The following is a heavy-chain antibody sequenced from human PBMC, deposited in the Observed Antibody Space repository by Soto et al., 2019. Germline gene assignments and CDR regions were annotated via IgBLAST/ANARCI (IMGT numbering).Heavy chain of an antibody. CDR2: IYYSGST. Sequence: SETLSLTCTVSGGSISSYYWSWIRQPPGKGLEWIGYIYYSGSTNYNPSLKSRVTISVDTSKNQFSLKLSSVTAADTAVYYCARDLRAGVRGLGYYYGMDVWGQGTTVNVSS. J-gene: IGHJ6*01. CDR1: GGSISSYY. V-gene: IGHV4-59*01. CDR3: ARDLRAGVRGLGYYYGMDV. D-gene: IGHD3-10*01.